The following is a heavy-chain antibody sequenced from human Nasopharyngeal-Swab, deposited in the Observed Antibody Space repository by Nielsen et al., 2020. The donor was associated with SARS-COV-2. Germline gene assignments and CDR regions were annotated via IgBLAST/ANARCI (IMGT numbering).Heavy chain of an antibody. CDR3: ARGAPGY. J-gene: IGHJ4*01. V-gene: IGHV4-34*01. CDR1: GGSFSDYN. CDR2: IYHSGRT. Sequence: SETLSLTCAVSGGSFSDYNWSWIRQPPGKGLEWIGNIYHSGRTNYNPSLKSRLAISIDTSKKQSSLKLSSVTAADTAVYYCARGAPGYWGQGTLVTVSS.